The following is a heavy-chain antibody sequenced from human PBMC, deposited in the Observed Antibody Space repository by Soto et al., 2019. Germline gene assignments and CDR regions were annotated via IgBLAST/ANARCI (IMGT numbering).Heavy chain of an antibody. V-gene: IGHV4-39*01. Sequence: ETLSLTCTVSGGSISSSSYYWGWIRQPPGKGLEWIGSIYYSGSTYYNPSLKSRVTISVDTSKNQFSLKLSSVTAADTAVYYCARGYCSGGSCYRYWGQGSQVTVSS. CDR2: IYYSGST. J-gene: IGHJ4*02. CDR3: ARGYCSGGSCYRY. CDR1: GGSISSSSYY. D-gene: IGHD2-15*01.